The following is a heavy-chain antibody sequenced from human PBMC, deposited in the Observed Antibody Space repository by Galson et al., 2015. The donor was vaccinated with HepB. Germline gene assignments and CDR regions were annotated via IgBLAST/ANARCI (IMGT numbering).Heavy chain of an antibody. Sequence: SLRLSCAASGFTFSSYSMNWVRQAPGKGLEWVSSISSSSSYIYYADSVKGRFTISRDNAKNSLYLQMNSLRAEDTAVYYCAKDARLVRGVIAGVADHWGQGTLVTVSS. D-gene: IGHD3-10*01. CDR1: GFTFSSYS. CDR3: AKDARLVRGVIAGVADH. CDR2: ISSSSSYI. J-gene: IGHJ4*02. V-gene: IGHV3-21*04.